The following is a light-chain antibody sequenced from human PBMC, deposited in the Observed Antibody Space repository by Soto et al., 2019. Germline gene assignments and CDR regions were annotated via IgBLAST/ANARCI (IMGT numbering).Light chain of an antibody. Sequence: ESVLTQSPATLSSFPGDRVTLSCRASQYINTRLAWYQHRPGQAPRRLIYQTSIRTAGIPARFSASGSGTDFTLTISDVQPEDFALYYCHQRQSWPRTFGQGTKVAIK. J-gene: IGKJ1*01. V-gene: IGKV3-11*01. CDR3: HQRQSWPRT. CDR1: QYINTR. CDR2: QTS.